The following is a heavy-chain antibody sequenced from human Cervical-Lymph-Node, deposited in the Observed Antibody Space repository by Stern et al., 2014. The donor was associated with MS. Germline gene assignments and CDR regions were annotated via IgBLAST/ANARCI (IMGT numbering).Heavy chain of an antibody. CDR2: ISSDGRPE. Sequence: QVQLVESGGGVVQPGRSLRLPCAASGFTFSRYAFHWVRQAPAKGLEGVAVISSDGRPEDYAQAVTGRFTISIADSTTTLVLQMDSLRADDTAIYYCARDRRGYSYGSGVFDYWGQGTLVAVSS. V-gene: IGHV3-30*01. J-gene: IGHJ4*02. CDR1: GFTFSRYA. CDR3: ARDRRGYSYGSGVFDY. D-gene: IGHD5-18*01.